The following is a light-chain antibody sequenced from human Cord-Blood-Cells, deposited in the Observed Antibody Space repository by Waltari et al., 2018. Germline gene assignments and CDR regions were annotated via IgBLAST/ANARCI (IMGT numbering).Light chain of an antibody. CDR1: SRDVGSYNL. CDR2: EGS. CDR3: CSYAGSSYV. V-gene: IGLV2-23*01. Sequence: QSALTQPSSVYGSPGPSITISCPGTSRDVGSYNLVSWYQQHPGKPPKLMIYEGSKRPSGVSNRFSGSKSGNTASLTISGLQAEDEADYYCCSYAGSSYVFGTGTKVTVL. J-gene: IGLJ1*01.